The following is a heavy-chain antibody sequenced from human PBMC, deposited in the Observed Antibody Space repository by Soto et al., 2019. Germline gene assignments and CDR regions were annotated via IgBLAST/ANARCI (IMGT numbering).Heavy chain of an antibody. CDR1: GFSVTNNY. CDR3: ARGRGSTGYLGREHYFDY. J-gene: IGHJ4*02. D-gene: IGHD2-2*01. Sequence: EVQVVESGGGLVQPGGSLRLSCAASGFSVTNNYMNWVRQAPGKGLEWVSIIDIGGNTYYADSVKDRFTISRDNSRNTLYLHMASVRAEDTAVYYCARGRGSTGYLGREHYFDYWGQGTLVTVSP. V-gene: IGHV3-66*01. CDR2: IDIGGNT.